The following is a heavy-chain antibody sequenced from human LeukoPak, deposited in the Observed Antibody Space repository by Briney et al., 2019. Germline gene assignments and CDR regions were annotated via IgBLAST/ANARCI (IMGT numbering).Heavy chain of an antibody. Sequence: GGSLRLSCAASGFTFSSYAMSWVRQAPGKGLEWVSAISGSGGSTYYADSVKGRFTISRDNSKNTLYLQMNSLRAEDTAVYYCAIHLPVPGIAAAGPFGYWGQGTLVTVSS. J-gene: IGHJ4*02. CDR1: GFTFSSYA. CDR3: AIHLPVPGIAAAGPFGY. D-gene: IGHD6-13*01. CDR2: ISGSGGST. V-gene: IGHV3-23*01.